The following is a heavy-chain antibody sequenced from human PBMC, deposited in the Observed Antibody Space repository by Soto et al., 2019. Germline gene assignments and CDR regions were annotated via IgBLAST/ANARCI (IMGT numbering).Heavy chain of an antibody. CDR3: ARGGTMALDY. V-gene: IGHV3-23*01. CDR1: GFIFSNFV. D-gene: IGHD3-10*01. Sequence: GGSLRLSCSASGFIFSNFVMSWVRQAPGKGLEWVSGIGVSETSTFYADSVKGRFTISRDNSKNTLYLQMNSLRADDTAVYYCARGGTMALDYWGQGTLVTVSS. CDR2: IGVSETST. J-gene: IGHJ4*02.